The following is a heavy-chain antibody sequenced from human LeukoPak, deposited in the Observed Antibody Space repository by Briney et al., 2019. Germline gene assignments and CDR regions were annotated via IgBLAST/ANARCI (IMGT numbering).Heavy chain of an antibody. J-gene: IGHJ4*02. D-gene: IGHD3-10*01. CDR3: AREGKRSFDY. Sequence: GGSLRLSCAASGFTFSSYAMHWVRQAPGKGLEWVAVISYDGSNKYYADSVKGRFTISRDNSKNTLYLQMNSLRAEDTAVYYCAREGKRSFDYWGKGTRVTAS. CDR1: GFTFSSYA. CDR2: ISYDGSNK. V-gene: IGHV3-30-3*01.